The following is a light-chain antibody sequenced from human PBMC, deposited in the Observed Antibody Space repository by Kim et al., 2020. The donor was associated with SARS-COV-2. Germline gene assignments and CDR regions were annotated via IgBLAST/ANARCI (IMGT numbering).Light chain of an antibody. J-gene: IGLJ2*01. CDR2: GKN. CDR3: NSRDSSGNHVV. CDR1: SLRRYY. Sequence: SSELTQDPAVSVALGQTVRITCQGDSLRRYYASWYQQKPGQAPVVVIYGKNNRPSGIPDRFSGSSSGNTASLTITGAQAEDEADYYCNSRDSSGNHVVFGGGTQLTVL. V-gene: IGLV3-19*01.